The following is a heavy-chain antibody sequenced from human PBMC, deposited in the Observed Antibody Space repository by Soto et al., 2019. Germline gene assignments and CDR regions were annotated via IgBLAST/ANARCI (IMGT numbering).Heavy chain of an antibody. CDR2: INPSGGST. CDR1: GYTFTSYY. CDR3: ARDGTDIVVVVAATPSHWFDP. V-gene: IGHV1-46*01. D-gene: IGHD2-15*01. J-gene: IGHJ5*02. Sequence: ASVKVSCKASGYTFTSYYMHWVRQAPGQGLEWMGIINPSGGSTSYAQNFQGRVTMTRDTSTSTVYMELSSLRSEDTAVYYCARDGTDIVVVVAATPSHWFDPWGQGTLVTVSS.